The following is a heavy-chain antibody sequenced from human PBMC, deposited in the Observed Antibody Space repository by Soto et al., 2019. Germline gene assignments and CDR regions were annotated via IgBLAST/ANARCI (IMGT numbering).Heavy chain of an antibody. CDR3: ARDPPYYDFRLVV. CDR2: IYSGGST. Sequence: GSLRRSCAASGFTVSSNYMSWVRQAPGKGLEWVSLIYSGGSTYYADSVKGRFTISRDNSKNTLYLQMNSLRAEDTAVYYCARDPPYYDFRLVVWGQGT. CDR1: GFTVSSNY. J-gene: IGHJ6*02. V-gene: IGHV3-66*01. D-gene: IGHD3-3*01.